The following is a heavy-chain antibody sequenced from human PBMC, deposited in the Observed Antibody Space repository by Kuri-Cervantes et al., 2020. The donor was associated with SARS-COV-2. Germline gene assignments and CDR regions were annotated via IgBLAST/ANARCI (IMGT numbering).Heavy chain of an antibody. Sequence: ESLKISCTVSGGSISSYYWSWIRQPPGKGLEWIGEINHSGSTNYNPSLKSRVTLSVDTSKNQFSLKLSSVTAAYTAVYYCARGWGGSSWSDKDSGLDVWGHGTTVTVSS. J-gene: IGHJ6*02. D-gene: IGHD6-13*01. CDR1: GGSISSYY. CDR2: INHSGST. V-gene: IGHV4-34*01. CDR3: ARGWGGSSWSDKDSGLDV.